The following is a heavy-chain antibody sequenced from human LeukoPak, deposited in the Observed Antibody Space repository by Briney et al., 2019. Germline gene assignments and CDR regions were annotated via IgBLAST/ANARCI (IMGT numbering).Heavy chain of an antibody. Sequence: GGSLRLSCAASGFTFSNYAMHWVRQAPGKGLEWVAVIWYDGSNKYYADSVKGRFAISRDNSKNTLYLQMNSLSAEDTAVYYCEREAKGSSFFDYWGQGTLVTVSS. D-gene: IGHD6-13*01. J-gene: IGHJ4*02. CDR1: GFTFSNYA. CDR3: EREAKGSSFFDY. CDR2: IWYDGSNK. V-gene: IGHV3-33*08.